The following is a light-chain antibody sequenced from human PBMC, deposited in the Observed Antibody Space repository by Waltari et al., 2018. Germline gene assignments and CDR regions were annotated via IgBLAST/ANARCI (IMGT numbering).Light chain of an antibody. V-gene: IGKV1-9*01. CDR2: GTS. Sequence: DIQLTQSPAFLSASVGDRVTITCRASQANSSYVAWYQQKPGKAPKLLIDGTSTVQSGVPSRFSGSGSVTEFTLTISTRQPEDFATYYCQHLNSFGITFGQGTRLDIK. CDR1: QANSSY. J-gene: IGKJ5*01. CDR3: QHLNSFGIT.